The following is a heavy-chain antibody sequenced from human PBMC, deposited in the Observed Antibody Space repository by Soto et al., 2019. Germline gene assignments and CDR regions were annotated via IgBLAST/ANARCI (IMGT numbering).Heavy chain of an antibody. CDR3: AALLGHCSGGTCFFRWFDP. D-gene: IGHD2-15*01. CDR2: ISYSGSP. V-gene: IGHV4-39*01. CDR1: GGSISSESYF. Sequence: QPQLQESGPGLAKPSETLSLTCTVSGGSISSESYFWGWVRQPSGKGLEWVGTISYSGSPFFNPSLKGRATLSVDTSKNQFSLRLSAVTAADSAVYFCAALLGHCSGGTCFFRWFDPWGQGSLVTVSS. J-gene: IGHJ5*02.